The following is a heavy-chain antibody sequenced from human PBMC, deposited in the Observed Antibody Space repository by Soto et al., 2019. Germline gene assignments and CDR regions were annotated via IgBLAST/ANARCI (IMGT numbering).Heavy chain of an antibody. V-gene: IGHV1-3*01. J-gene: IGHJ1*01. CDR2: INAGNGNT. CDR3: ARDLDSGYDSAEYFQH. CDR1: GYTFTSYA. D-gene: IGHD5-12*01. Sequence: ASVKVSCKASGYTFTSYAMHWVRQAPGQRLEWMGWINAGNGNTKYSQKFQGRVTITRDTSASTAYMELSSLRSEDTAVYYCARDLDSGYDSAEYFQHWGQGTLVTVSS.